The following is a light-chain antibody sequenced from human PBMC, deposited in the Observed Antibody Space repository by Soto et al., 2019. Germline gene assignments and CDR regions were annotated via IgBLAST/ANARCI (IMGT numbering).Light chain of an antibody. CDR2: WVT. Sequence: QSALTQPPSASGSPGQSVTVSCTGTSSDVGAFSSVAWYQQHPGKVPKLLIYWVTKRPSGVPDRFSGARSGNTAFLTVSGLQAADEADYYCSAHAGSNNYVFGTGTKLTVL. CDR3: SAHAGSNNYV. J-gene: IGLJ1*01. CDR1: SSDVGAFSS. V-gene: IGLV2-8*01.